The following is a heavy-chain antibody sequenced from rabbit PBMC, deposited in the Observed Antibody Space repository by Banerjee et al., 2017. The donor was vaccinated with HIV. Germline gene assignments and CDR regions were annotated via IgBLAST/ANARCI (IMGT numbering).Heavy chain of an antibody. D-gene: IGHD4-2*01. V-gene: IGHV1S45*01. CDR3: ARSRAGHTNWDYGTHAFDP. Sequence: QEQLVESGGGLVQPEGSLTLTCTASGFSFTSNYYMCWVRQAPGKGPEWIGCIYGGSSGNTYYASWAKGRFTISKTSSTTVTLQMTSLTAADTATYFCARSRAGHTNWDYGTHAFDPRGPGTLVTIS. J-gene: IGHJ2*01. CDR1: GFSFTSNYY. CDR2: IYGGSSGNT.